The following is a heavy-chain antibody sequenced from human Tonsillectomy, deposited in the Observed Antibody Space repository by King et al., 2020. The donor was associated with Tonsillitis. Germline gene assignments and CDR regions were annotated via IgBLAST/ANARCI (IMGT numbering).Heavy chain of an antibody. D-gene: IGHD1-20*01. CDR3: AVGVTGTTGGGWMSFDY. V-gene: IGHV3-66*01. Sequence: VQLVESGGGLVQPGGSLRLSCAASGFTVSSNYMSWVRQAPGKGLEWVSIIYHGGSTNYADSVKGRFTISRDNSKNTLYLQMNRLRAEDTAVYYCAVGVTGTTGGGWMSFDYWGQGTLVTVSS. CDR2: IYHGGST. CDR1: GFTVSSNY. J-gene: IGHJ4*02.